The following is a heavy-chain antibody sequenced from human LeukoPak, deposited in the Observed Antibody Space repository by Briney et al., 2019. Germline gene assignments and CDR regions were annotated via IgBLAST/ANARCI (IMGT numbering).Heavy chain of an antibody. V-gene: IGHV4-4*02. Sequence: PSETLSLTCAVSGGSISSSNWWSWVRQPPGKGLEWIGEIYHSGSTNYNPSLKSRVTISVDTSKNQFSLKLSSVTAADTAVYYCARDRVAVAGTSNWFDPWGQGTLVTVSS. CDR2: IYHSGST. J-gene: IGHJ5*02. CDR3: ARDRVAVAGTSNWFDP. D-gene: IGHD6-19*01. CDR1: GGSISSSNW.